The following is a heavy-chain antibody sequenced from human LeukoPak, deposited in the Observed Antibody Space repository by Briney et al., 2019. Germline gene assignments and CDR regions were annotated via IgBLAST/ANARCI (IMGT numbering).Heavy chain of an antibody. CDR1: GGSISSSNW. D-gene: IGHD5-12*01. Sequence: TSETLSLTCAVSGGSISSSNWWSWVRQPPGKGLEWIGEIYHSGSTNYNPSLKSRVTISVDTSKNQFSLKLSSVTAADTAVYYCARGPRIYSGRRGFDYWGQGTLVTVSS. CDR2: IYHSGST. V-gene: IGHV4-4*02. CDR3: ARGPRIYSGRRGFDY. J-gene: IGHJ4*02.